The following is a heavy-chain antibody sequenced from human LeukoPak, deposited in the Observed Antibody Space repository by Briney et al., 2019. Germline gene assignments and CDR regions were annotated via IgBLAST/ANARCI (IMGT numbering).Heavy chain of an antibody. CDR1: GFTFSSYA. J-gene: IGHJ4*02. V-gene: IGHV3-53*01. Sequence: GGSLRLSCAASGFTFSSYAMSWVRQAPGKGLEWVSVIYSGGSTYYADSVKGRFTVSRDNSKNTLYLQMNSLRAEDTAVYYCARVGGGYYFGYWGQGTLVTVSS. CDR2: IYSGGST. CDR3: ARVGGGYYFGY.